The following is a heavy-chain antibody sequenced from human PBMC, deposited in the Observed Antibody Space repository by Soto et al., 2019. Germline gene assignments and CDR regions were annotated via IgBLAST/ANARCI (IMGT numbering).Heavy chain of an antibody. CDR3: ARDQTDSGGYSDS. CDR2: IWNDGSHA. Sequence: GGSLRLSCEGSGFPFRSYGIQWVRQAPGRGLEWLGLIWNDGSHAYYADSVKGRFTISRDNSKNTVFLQVSNLRAEDTAVYFCARDQTDSGGYSDSWGQGTLVTVSS. J-gene: IGHJ4*02. CDR1: GFPFRSYG. D-gene: IGHD2-15*01. V-gene: IGHV3-33*01.